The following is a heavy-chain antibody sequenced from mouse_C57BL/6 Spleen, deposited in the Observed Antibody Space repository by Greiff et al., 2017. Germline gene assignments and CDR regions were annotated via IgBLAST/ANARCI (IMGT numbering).Heavy chain of an antibody. Sequence: QVQLQQSGPELVKPGASVQLSCKASGYTFTSYDINWVKQRPGPGLEWIGWIYPRDGSTKYNGKFKGKATLTVDTSSSAAYMELHSLTSEYSAVYFCARRLDGYSFYAMDYLGQGASVTVTS. CDR1: GYTFTSYD. CDR2: IYPRDGST. CDR3: ARRLDGYSFYAMDY. D-gene: IGHD2-3*01. V-gene: IGHV1-85*01. J-gene: IGHJ4*01.